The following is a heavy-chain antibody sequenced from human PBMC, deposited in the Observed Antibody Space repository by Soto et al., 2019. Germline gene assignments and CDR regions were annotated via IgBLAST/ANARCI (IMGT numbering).Heavy chain of an antibody. CDR2: IYYSGST. J-gene: IGHJ4*02. V-gene: IGHV4-31*03. D-gene: IGHD2-21*02. CDR3: VRGAYCGGDCYYYFDY. CDR1: GGSISSGGYY. Sequence: QVQLQESGPGLVKPSQTLSLTCTVSGGSISSGGYYWNWIRQHPGKGLELIGYIYYSGSTYYNPSLKSRVTISVDTSKNQFSLKLSSVTAADTAVYYCVRGAYCGGDCYYYFDYWGQGTLVTVSS.